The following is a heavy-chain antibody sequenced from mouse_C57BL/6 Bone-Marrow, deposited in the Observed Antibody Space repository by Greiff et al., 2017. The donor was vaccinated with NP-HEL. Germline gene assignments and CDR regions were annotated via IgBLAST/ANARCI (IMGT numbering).Heavy chain of an antibody. Sequence: QVHVKQSGAELARPGASVKLSCKASGYTFTSYGISWVKQRTGQGLEWIGEIYPRSGNTYYNEKFKGKAILTADKSSSTAYMELRSLTSEDSAVYFCARSTMVTTKDYWGQGTTLTVSS. CDR2: IYPRSGNT. D-gene: IGHD2-2*01. CDR1: GYTFTSYG. J-gene: IGHJ2*01. CDR3: ARSTMVTTKDY. V-gene: IGHV1-81*01.